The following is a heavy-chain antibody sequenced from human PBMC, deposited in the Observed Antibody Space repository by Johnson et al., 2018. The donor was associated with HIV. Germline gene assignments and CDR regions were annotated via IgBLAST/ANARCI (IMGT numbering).Heavy chain of an antibody. Sequence: VQLVESGGGVVQPGRSLRLSCAASGFTVSSNYMSWVRQAPGKGLEWVSAISGSGGSTFYADSVKGRFTISRDNSKNTMSLQMNSLRAEDTAVYYCARDTTSGLDGSSWDGAFDIWGQGTMVTVSS. D-gene: IGHD6-13*01. J-gene: IGHJ3*02. CDR3: ARDTTSGLDGSSWDGAFDI. V-gene: IGHV3-23*04. CDR2: ISGSGGST. CDR1: GFTVSSNY.